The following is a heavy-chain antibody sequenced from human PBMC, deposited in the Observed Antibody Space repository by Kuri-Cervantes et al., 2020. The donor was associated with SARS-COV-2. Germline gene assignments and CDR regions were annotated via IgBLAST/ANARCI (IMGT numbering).Heavy chain of an antibody. V-gene: IGHV3-48*01. CDR1: GFTFSSYS. CDR2: ISSSSSTI. Sequence: GESLKISCAASGFTFSSYSMNWVRQAPGKGLEWVSYISSSSSTIYYADSVKGRFTISRDNAKNSLYLQMNSLRAEDTAVYYCARDHSDYYGSGSYYYYYYYMDVWGKGTTVTVSS. CDR3: ARDHSDYYGSGSYYYYYYYMDV. D-gene: IGHD3-10*01. J-gene: IGHJ6*03.